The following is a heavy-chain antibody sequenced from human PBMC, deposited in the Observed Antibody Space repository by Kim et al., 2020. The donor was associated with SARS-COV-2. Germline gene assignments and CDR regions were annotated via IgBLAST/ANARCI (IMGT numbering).Heavy chain of an antibody. D-gene: IGHD3-10*01. J-gene: IGHJ4*02. Sequence: GGSLRLSCAASGFTFSSYSMNWVRQAPGKGLEWVSSISSSSSYIYYADSVKGRFTISRDNAKNSLYLQMNSLRAEDTAVYYCARDPRAYYGSGKFNYYFDYWGQGTLVTVSS. V-gene: IGHV3-21*01. CDR1: GFTFSSYS. CDR2: ISSSSSYI. CDR3: ARDPRAYYGSGKFNYYFDY.